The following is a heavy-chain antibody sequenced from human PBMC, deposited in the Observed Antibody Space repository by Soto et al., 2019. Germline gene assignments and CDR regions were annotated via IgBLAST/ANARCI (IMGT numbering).Heavy chain of an antibody. J-gene: IGHJ5*02. D-gene: IGHD2-15*01. CDR2: ISSSSSYI. V-gene: IGHV3-21*01. CDR1: GFSFSSYS. Sequence: GGSLTLCCAASGFSFSSYSMNWVRQAPGKGLEWVSSISSSSSYIYYADSVKGRFTISRDNAKNSLYLQMNSLRAEDTAVYYCARARGFHCSGGSCYSGVWFDP. CDR3: ARARGFHCSGGSCYSGVWFDP.